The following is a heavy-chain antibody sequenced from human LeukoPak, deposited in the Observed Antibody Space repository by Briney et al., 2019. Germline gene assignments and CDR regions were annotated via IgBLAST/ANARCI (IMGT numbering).Heavy chain of an antibody. Sequence: GGSLRLSCAASGFTFTRYDMHWVRQAPGKGLEWVAVISNDKNNKDYGNSVKGRFTIARDNSKNTLFLQMNSLRVEDTAVYYCVLGHYGGLFDNWGQGALVIVSS. D-gene: IGHD4-23*01. J-gene: IGHJ4*02. CDR2: ISNDKNNK. CDR1: GFTFTRYD. CDR3: VLGHYGGLFDN. V-gene: IGHV3-30-3*01.